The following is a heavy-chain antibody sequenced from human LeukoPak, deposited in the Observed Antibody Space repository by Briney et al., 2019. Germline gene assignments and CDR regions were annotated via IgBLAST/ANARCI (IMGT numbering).Heavy chain of an antibody. CDR1: GFTFGSYA. J-gene: IGHJ4*02. V-gene: IGHV3-23*01. CDR2: ISGSGGSP. CDR3: AKDDAWLRFGE. D-gene: IGHD3-10*01. Sequence: GGSLRLSCAASGFTFGSYAMSWVRQAPGKGLEWVSTISGSGGSPYYADSVKGRFTISRDNSKNTLYLQVNSLRAEDTAVFYCAKDDAWLRFGEWSQGTLVTVSS.